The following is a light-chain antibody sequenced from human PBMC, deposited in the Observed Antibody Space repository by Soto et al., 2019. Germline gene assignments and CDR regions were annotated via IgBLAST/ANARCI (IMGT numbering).Light chain of an antibody. J-gene: IGKJ1*01. CDR3: QQYNSYSPV. Sequence: DIQMTHTPSTLCVSVGGRVTTTPRASQSFSSWVAWYQQKPGKAPKLLIYDASSLESGVPSRFSGSGSGTEFTLTISSLQPDDFATYYCQQYNSYSPVFGQGTKVDIK. CDR2: DAS. V-gene: IGKV1-5*01. CDR1: QSFSSW.